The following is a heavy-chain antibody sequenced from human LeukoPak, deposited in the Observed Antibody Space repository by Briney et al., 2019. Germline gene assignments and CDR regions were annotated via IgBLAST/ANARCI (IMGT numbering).Heavy chain of an antibody. CDR3: ARGTSSWRNGMDV. Sequence: PGGSLRLSCAASGFTFSNDWIHWVRQGSGKGLVWVSRINSDGRSTSYADSVKGRFTISRDNAKKTLYLQMSSLRAEDTAVYYCARGTSSWRNGMDVWGQGTTVTVSS. CDR1: GFTFSNDW. J-gene: IGHJ6*02. D-gene: IGHD6-13*01. V-gene: IGHV3-74*01. CDR2: INSDGRST.